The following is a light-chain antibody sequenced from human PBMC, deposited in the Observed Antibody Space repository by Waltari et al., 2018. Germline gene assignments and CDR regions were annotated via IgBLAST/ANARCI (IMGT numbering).Light chain of an antibody. V-gene: IGKV3-20*01. CDR1: QSIGRY. CDR3: QKHDRLPAT. CDR2: GAS. Sequence: IVLTQSPATLSLSPGARATLSCRASQSIGRYLVWYHQKPGQDPRLLIYGASTRSSGIPDRFSGSGSGTDFSLTISRLEPEDFAVYHCQKHDRLPATFGQGTKVEIK. J-gene: IGKJ1*01.